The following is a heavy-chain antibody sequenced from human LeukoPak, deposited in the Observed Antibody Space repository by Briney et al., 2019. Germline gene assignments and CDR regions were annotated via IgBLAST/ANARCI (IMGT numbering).Heavy chain of an antibody. J-gene: IGHJ5*02. CDR1: GFSVSNHY. D-gene: IGHD5-24*01. CDR3: ARDGAGIESWVELDP. V-gene: IGHV3-66*02. CDR2: IWADGTT. Sequence: GGSLRLPCAASGFSVSNHYMAWVRQAPGRRLEWVSFIWADGTTFYTDSVRGRFTVSRDQFKNTLYLQMSSLRPDDTALYYCARDGAGIESWVELDPWGQGTQVTVSA.